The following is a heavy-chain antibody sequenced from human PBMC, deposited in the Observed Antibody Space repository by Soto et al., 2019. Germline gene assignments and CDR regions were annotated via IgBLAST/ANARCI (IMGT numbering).Heavy chain of an antibody. CDR1: GFTFSTYA. CDR3: ARRSTARAS. J-gene: IGHJ5*02. Sequence: EAPMLESGGGSVQPGGSLRLSCAASGFTFSTYAVAWVRQSPGKGLEWVSSISASGGDTWYADSVKGRFTISRDNSKNTLYLQMNSLRAEDTAVYYCARRSTARASWGQGTLVTVSS. V-gene: IGHV3-23*01. CDR2: ISASGGDT. D-gene: IGHD1-1*01.